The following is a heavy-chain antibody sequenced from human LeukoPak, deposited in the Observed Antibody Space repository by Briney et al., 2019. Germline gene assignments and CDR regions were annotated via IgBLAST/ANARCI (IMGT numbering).Heavy chain of an antibody. D-gene: IGHD3-3*01. CDR1: GGSISSRPNS. CDR2: IFYSGNT. V-gene: IGHV4-39*01. CDR3: ASPLLEN. J-gene: IGHJ4*02. Sequence: SETLSLTCTVSGGSISSRPNSWGWIRQPPGKGLEWIGSIFYSGNTYYNPSLKSRATISVDTSKNQFSLKVTSVTAADTAVYYCASPLLENWGQGTLVTVSS.